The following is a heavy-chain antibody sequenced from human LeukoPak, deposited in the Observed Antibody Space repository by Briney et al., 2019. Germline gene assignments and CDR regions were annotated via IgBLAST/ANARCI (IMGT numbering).Heavy chain of an antibody. CDR1: GFTFSTYW. CDR2: INSDGSGT. V-gene: IGHV3-74*01. Sequence: PGGSLRLSCAASGFTFSTYWMHWVRQAPGEGLVWVPFINSDGSGTGYADSVKGRFTVSRDNAKNTLYLQMNSLRAEDTAVYYCSYGSGREGYMDVWGKGTTVTVSS. D-gene: IGHD3-10*01. J-gene: IGHJ6*03. CDR3: SYGSGREGYMDV.